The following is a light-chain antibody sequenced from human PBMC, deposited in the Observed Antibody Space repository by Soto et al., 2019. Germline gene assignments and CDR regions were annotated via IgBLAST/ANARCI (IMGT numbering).Light chain of an antibody. V-gene: IGLV2-11*01. CDR3: YSHAGTFKFV. CDR2: DVN. J-gene: IGLJ1*01. CDR1: SSDVGGYDY. Sequence: QSALTQPRSVSGSPGQSVTISCTGTSSDVGGYDYVSWYQHRPGKAPKLIIYDVNKRPSGVPDRFSGSKSGNAAFLTISGLQEEDEAKYFCYSHAGTFKFVFGLETKVTVL.